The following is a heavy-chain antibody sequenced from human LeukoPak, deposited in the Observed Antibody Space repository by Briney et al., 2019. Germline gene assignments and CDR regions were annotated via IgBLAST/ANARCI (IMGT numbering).Heavy chain of an antibody. Sequence: GGSLRLSCAASGLTFSSNAMTWARQAPGKGLEWVSTISGSGGSTYYADSVKGRFTISRDNSKNTLYLQMNSLRAEDTAVYYCATHGSGSYRYYFDYWGQGTLVTVSS. CDR3: ATHGSGSYRYYFDY. J-gene: IGHJ4*02. CDR1: GLTFSSNA. V-gene: IGHV3-23*01. D-gene: IGHD3-10*01. CDR2: ISGSGGST.